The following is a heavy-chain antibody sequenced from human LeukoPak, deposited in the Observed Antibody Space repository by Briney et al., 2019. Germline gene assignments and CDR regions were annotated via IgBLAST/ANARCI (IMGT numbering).Heavy chain of an antibody. CDR2: FDPEDGET. J-gene: IGHJ6*02. Sequence: EASVRVSPTVPGYTLTELSLHWVRQAPGKGLEWMGRFDPEDGETIYARQFQDRVTMTEDTSTDTAYMELSSLRSEDTAVYFCAVSLTTGGYYGMDVWGQGTTVTVSS. CDR1: GYTLTELS. D-gene: IGHD1-1*01. CDR3: AVSLTTGGYYGMDV. V-gene: IGHV1-24*01.